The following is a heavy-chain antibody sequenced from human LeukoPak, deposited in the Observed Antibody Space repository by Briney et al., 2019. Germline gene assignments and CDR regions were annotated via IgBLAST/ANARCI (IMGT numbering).Heavy chain of an antibody. J-gene: IGHJ6*02. V-gene: IGHV3-30*18. CDR2: ISYDGSNK. CDR1: GFTFDDYA. D-gene: IGHD1-26*01. CDR3: AKDGSDGMDV. Sequence: PGGSLRLSCAASGFTFDDYAMHWVRQAPGKGLEWVAVISYDGSNKYYADSVKGRFTISRDNSKNTLYLQMNSLRAEDTAVYYCAKDGSDGMDVWGQGTTVTVSS.